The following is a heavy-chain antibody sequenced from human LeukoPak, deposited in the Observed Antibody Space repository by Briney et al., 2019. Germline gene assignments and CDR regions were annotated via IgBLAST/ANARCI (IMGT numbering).Heavy chain of an antibody. CDR3: TRGLYYYETKS. J-gene: IGHJ5*02. V-gene: IGHV3-7*03. CDR1: GFTFSSYG. Sequence: GGSLRLSCAASGFTFSSYGMHWVRQAPGKGLEWVANIKEDGGKKYYVDSVKGRFTLSRDNAKNSLYLQITSLRAEDTAIYYCTRGLYYYETKSWGQGILVTVSS. CDR2: IKEDGGKK. D-gene: IGHD3-22*01.